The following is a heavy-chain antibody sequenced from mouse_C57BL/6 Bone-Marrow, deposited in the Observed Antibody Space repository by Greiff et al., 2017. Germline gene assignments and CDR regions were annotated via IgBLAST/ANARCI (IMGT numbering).Heavy chain of an antibody. J-gene: IGHJ4*01. Sequence: QVQLQQPGAELVMPGASVKLSCKASGYTFTSYWMHWVKQRPGQGLEWIGEIDPSDSYTNYNQKFKGKSTLTVDKSSSTAYMQLSSLTSEDSAVYYCARLDDVYFSYAMDYWGQGTSVTVAS. V-gene: IGHV1-69*01. D-gene: IGHD2-3*01. CDR1: GYTFTSYW. CDR2: IDPSDSYT. CDR3: ARLDDVYFSYAMDY.